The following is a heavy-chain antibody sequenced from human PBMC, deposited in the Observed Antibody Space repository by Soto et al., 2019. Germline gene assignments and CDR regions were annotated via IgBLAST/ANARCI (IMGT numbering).Heavy chain of an antibody. CDR3: AREGYGPNWFDP. Sequence: ASETLPLTCTVSGGSIGSGGYYWSWIRQHPWKGLEWIGYIYYSGSTYYNPSLKSRVTISVDTSKNQFSLKLSSVTAADTAVYYCAREGYGPNWFDPWGQGTLVTVSS. J-gene: IGHJ5*02. CDR2: IYYSGST. D-gene: IGHD1-1*01. V-gene: IGHV4-31*03. CDR1: GGSIGSGGYY.